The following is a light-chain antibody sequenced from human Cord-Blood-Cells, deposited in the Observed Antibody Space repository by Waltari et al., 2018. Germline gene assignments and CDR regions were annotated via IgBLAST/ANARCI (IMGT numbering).Light chain of an antibody. V-gene: IGLV2-14*01. CDR2: DVS. CDR1: SSDVGGYNY. Sequence: QSALTQPASGSGSPGQSITISCTGTSSDVGGYNYVSWYQQDPGKAHKLMIYDVSNRPSAFSNLFSGSKSGNTASLTISGLQAEDEADYHCSSYTSSSTLYVFETGTKVTVL. CDR3: SSYTSSSTLYV. J-gene: IGLJ1*01.